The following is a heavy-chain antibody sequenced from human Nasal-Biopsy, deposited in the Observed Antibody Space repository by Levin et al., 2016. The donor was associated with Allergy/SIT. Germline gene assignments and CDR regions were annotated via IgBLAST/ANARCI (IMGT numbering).Heavy chain of an antibody. V-gene: IGHV4-61*02. CDR2: VHITGST. Sequence: SETLSLTCTVSGDSVTSGSYYWNWVRQPAGKGLEWIGRVHITGSTNSNPSLESRTDISLDTSKNQFYLKVDSLTAADTAIYFCAKTNHYDRAYFDTWGQGMLVTVSS. D-gene: IGHD3-22*01. J-gene: IGHJ5*02. CDR1: GDSVTSGSYY. CDR3: AKTNHYDRAYFDT.